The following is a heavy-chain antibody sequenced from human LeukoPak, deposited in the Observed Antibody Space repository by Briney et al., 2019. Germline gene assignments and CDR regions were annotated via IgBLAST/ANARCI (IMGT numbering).Heavy chain of an antibody. D-gene: IGHD6-6*01. CDR2: IYTSGST. Sequence: SETLSLTCTVSGASISSYYWSWIRQPAGRGLEWIGRIYTSGSTTYNSSLKSRVTMSVDTSRKKILLKQNSVAAAYTAVDYCARVSGSSVDYWGKRTLVTVSS. J-gene: IGHJ4*02. CDR3: ARVSGSSVDY. CDR1: GASISSYY. V-gene: IGHV4-4*07.